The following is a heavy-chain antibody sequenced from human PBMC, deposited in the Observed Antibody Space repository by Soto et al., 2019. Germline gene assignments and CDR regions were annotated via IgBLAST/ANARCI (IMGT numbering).Heavy chain of an antibody. Sequence: NGFGCSITSYCSRRMLQMPGKGLEWMGIIYPGDSDTRYSPSFQGQVTISADKSISTAYLQWSSLKASDTAMYYCASLQAHYGMDVWGQGTTVTVSS. V-gene: IGHV5-51*01. J-gene: IGHJ6*02. CDR2: IYPGDSDT. CDR1: GCSITSYC. D-gene: IGHD1-1*01. CDR3: ASLQAHYGMDV.